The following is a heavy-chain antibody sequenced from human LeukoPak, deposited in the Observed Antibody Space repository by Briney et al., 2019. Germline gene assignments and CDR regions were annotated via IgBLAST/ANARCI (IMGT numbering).Heavy chain of an antibody. J-gene: IGHJ5*02. V-gene: IGHV4-34*01. CDR1: GGSFSGYY. Sequence: SETLSLTCAVYGGSFSGYYWNWIRQPPGKGLEWIGEIYHSGSTNYNPSLKSRVTISVDNFKNQFSLKLNSVTAADTAVYYCARGYGDYDNWFAPWGQGTLVTVSS. CDR3: ARGYGDYDNWFAP. D-gene: IGHD4-17*01. CDR2: IYHSGST.